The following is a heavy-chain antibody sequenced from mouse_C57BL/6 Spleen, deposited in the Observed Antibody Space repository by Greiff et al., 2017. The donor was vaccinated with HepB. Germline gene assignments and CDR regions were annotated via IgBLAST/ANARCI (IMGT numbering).Heavy chain of an antibody. CDR1: GFTFSDYG. Sequence: EVMLVESGGGLVKPGGSLKLSCAASGFTFSDYGMHWVRQAPEKGLEWVAYISSGSSTIYYADTVKGRFTISRDNAKNTLFLQMTSLRSEDTAMYYCARPYDGPTLLYAMDYWGQGTSVTVSS. J-gene: IGHJ4*01. D-gene: IGHD2-3*01. CDR2: ISSGSSTI. CDR3: ARPYDGPTLLYAMDY. V-gene: IGHV5-17*01.